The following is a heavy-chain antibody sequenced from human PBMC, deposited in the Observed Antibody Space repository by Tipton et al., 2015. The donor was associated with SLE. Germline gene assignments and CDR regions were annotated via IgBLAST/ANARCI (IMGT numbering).Heavy chain of an antibody. J-gene: IGHJ3*02. Sequence: TLSLTCAVSGYSISSGYYWSWIRQPPGKGLEWIGEINHSGSTNYNPSLKSRVTISVDTSKNQFSLKLSSVTAADTAVYYCASSRLTYYYDSRGPPAFDIWGQGTMVTVSS. CDR2: INHSGST. CDR3: ASSRLTYYYDSRGPPAFDI. V-gene: IGHV4-34*01. D-gene: IGHD3-22*01. CDR1: GYSISSGYY.